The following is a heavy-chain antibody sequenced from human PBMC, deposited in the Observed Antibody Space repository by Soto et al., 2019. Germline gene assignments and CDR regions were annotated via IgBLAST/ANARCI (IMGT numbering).Heavy chain of an antibody. CDR2: ISAYNGNT. Sequence: ASVKVSCKASGYTFTSYGISWVRQAPGQGLEWMGWISAYNGNTNYAQKLQGRVTMTTDTSTSTAYMELRSLRSDDTAVYYCSSDSLRYFFWSQKAYYGMDVWGQGTTVTVS. V-gene: IGHV1-18*01. CDR1: GYTFTSYG. CDR3: SSDSLRYFFWSQKAYYGMDV. J-gene: IGHJ6*02. D-gene: IGHD3-9*01.